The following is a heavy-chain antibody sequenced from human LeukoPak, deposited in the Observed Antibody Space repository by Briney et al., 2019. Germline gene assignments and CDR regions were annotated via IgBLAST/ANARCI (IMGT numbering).Heavy chain of an antibody. Sequence: GGSLRLSCAASGFTFSNYWMHWVRQAPGKGLVWVSRINSDGINTSYADSVKGRFTISRDNAKNTLNLQMNSLRAEDTAVYYCARDLGQYYDTSDNWFDPWAREPWSPSPQ. D-gene: IGHD3-22*01. V-gene: IGHV3-74*01. CDR3: ARDLGQYYDTSDNWFDP. J-gene: IGHJ5*02. CDR1: GFTFSNYW. CDR2: INSDGINT.